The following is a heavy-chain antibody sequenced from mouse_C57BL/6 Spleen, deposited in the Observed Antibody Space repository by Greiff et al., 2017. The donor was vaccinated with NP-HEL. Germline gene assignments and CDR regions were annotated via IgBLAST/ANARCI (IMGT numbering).Heavy chain of an antibody. CDR1: GYTFTSYW. Sequence: QVQLQQPGAELVKPGASVKLSCKASGYTFTSYWMHWVKQRPGQGLEWIGMIHPNSGSTNYNEKFKSKATLTVDKSSSTAYMQLSSLTSEDSAVYYCARRDSSGRYYYAMDYWGQGTSVTVSS. J-gene: IGHJ4*01. D-gene: IGHD3-2*02. CDR2: IHPNSGST. V-gene: IGHV1-64*01. CDR3: ARRDSSGRYYYAMDY.